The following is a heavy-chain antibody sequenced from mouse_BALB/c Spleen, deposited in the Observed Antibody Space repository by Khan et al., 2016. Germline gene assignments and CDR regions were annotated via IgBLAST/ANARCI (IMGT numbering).Heavy chain of an antibody. V-gene: IGHV5-4*02. CDR2: ISAGGAYT. CDR3: ARTYGNYGYFDV. D-gene: IGHD1-1*02. CDR1: GFTFSDYY. J-gene: IGHJ1*01. Sequence: EVELVESGGGLVKPGGSLKLSCAASGFTFSDYYMYWVRQTPEKRLEWVATISAGGAYTYYPDSVKGRFTISRDNAKNNLYLQMSSLKSEDTAMYYCARTYGNYGYFDVWGAGTTVTVSS.